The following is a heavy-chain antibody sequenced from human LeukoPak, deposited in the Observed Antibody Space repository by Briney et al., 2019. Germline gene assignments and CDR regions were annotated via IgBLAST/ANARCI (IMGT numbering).Heavy chain of an antibody. Sequence: SQTLSLTCAISGDSVSSNSAAWNWIRQSPSRGLEWLGRTYYRSKWYNDYAVSVKSRITINPDTSKNQFSLQLNSVTPEDTAVYYCARISLPTYGGSGSYHFDYWGQGTLVTVSS. V-gene: IGHV6-1*01. CDR2: TYYRSKWYN. CDR1: GDSVSSNSAA. J-gene: IGHJ4*02. D-gene: IGHD3-10*01. CDR3: ARISLPTYGGSGSYHFDY.